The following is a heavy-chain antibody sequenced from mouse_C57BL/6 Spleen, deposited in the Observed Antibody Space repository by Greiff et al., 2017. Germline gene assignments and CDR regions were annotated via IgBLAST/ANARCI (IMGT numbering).Heavy chain of an antibody. V-gene: IGHV1-55*01. J-gene: IGHJ4*01. CDR2: IYPGSGST. Sequence: VQLQQPGAELVKPGASVKMSCKASGYTFTSYWITWVKQRPGQGLEWIGDIYPGSGSTNYNEKFKSKATLTVDTSSSTAYMQLSSLTSEDSAVYYCAKGSYYYGAMDYWGQGTSVTVSS. CDR1: GYTFTSYW. D-gene: IGHD1-1*01. CDR3: AKGSYYYGAMDY.